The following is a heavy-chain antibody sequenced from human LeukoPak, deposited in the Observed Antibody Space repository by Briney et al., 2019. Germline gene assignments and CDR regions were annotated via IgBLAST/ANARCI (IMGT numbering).Heavy chain of an antibody. V-gene: IGHV4-59*05. CDR1: GGSISSYY. CDR2: IYYSGST. D-gene: IGHD4-11*01. J-gene: IGHJ4*02. CDR3: ARGHDYSIYYFDY. Sequence: SETLSLTCTVSGGSISSYYWSWIRQPPGKGLEWIGSIYYSGSTYYNPSLKSRVTISVDTSKNQFSLKLSSVTAADTAVYYCARGHDYSIYYFDYWGQGTLVTVSS.